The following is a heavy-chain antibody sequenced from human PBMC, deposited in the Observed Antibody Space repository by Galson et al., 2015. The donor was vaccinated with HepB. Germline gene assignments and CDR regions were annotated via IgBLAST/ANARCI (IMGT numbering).Heavy chain of an antibody. CDR1: GFPFSTYA. V-gene: IGHV3-30-3*01. D-gene: IGHD3-3*01. Sequence: SLRLSCAASGFPFSTYAVHWVRQAPGKGLEWVAGISYDGGNKYYADSVRGRFTISRDNSKNTVYLQMNSLRAEDTAVYYCARGRVGVIFGVVIKSYFDSWGQGTLVTVSS. CDR3: ARGRVGVIFGVVIKSYFDS. J-gene: IGHJ4*02. CDR2: ISYDGGNK.